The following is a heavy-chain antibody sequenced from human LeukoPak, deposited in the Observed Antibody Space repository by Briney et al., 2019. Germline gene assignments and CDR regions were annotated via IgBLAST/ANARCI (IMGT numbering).Heavy chain of an antibody. CDR1: GYTLTELS. J-gene: IGHJ4*02. CDR3: ATDLLRSSSWYYFDY. Sequence: ASVKVSCKVSGYTLTELSMHWKRQAPGKGREWMGGFDAEDGETIYAQKFQGRVTMTEETSTETAYMELSSLRSEVTAVYYCATDLLRSSSWYYFDYWGQGTLVTVSS. CDR2: FDAEDGET. V-gene: IGHV1-24*01. D-gene: IGHD6-13*01.